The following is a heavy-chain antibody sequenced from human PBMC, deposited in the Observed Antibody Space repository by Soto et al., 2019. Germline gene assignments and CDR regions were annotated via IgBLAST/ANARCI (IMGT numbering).Heavy chain of an antibody. Sequence: PGGSLRLSCAASGFTFSSYAMSWVRQAPGKGLEWVSAISGSGGSTYYADSVKGRFTISRDNSKNTLYLQMNSLRAEDTAVYYCAKGTLYDILTGYNPPHYFDYWGQGTLVTVSS. D-gene: IGHD3-9*01. CDR2: ISGSGGST. CDR3: AKGTLYDILTGYNPPHYFDY. J-gene: IGHJ4*02. V-gene: IGHV3-23*01. CDR1: GFTFSSYA.